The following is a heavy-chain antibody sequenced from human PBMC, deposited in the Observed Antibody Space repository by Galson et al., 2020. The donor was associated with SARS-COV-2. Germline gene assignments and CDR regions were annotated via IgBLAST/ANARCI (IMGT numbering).Heavy chain of an antibody. Sequence: SETLSLTCTVSGGSIRSSSYYWGWIRQPPGEGLEWIGSIYYSESNYYNPSLTSRVTMSVDTSTNQFSLKLSSVTAADTAVYYCARQILTGYYSFYYFDYWGQGTLVTVSS. CDR2: IYYSESN. CDR3: ARQILTGYYSFYYFDY. V-gene: IGHV4-39*01. D-gene: IGHD3-9*01. CDR1: GGSIRSSSYY. J-gene: IGHJ4*02.